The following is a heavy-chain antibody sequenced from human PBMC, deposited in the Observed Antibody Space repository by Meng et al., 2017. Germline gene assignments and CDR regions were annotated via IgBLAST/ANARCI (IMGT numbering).Heavy chain of an antibody. J-gene: IGHJ4*02. V-gene: IGHV3-74*01. CDR2: INDDGSST. D-gene: IGHD3/OR15-3a*01. CDR3: ARDLNWVVWDY. Sequence: VQLGESGGGLIQPGGSLRLSCAASGFTFSTYNMHWVRQAPGKGLVWVSRINDDGSSTTYTDSVRGRFTISRDNAKNTLYLHMNSLRAEDTAVYYCARDLNWVVWDYWGQGTLVTVSS. CDR1: GFTFSTYN.